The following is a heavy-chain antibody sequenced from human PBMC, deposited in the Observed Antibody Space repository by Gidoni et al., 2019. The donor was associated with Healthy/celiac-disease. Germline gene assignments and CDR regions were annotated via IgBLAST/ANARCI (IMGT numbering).Heavy chain of an antibody. Sequence: QVQLQQWGAGLLKPSETLSLTCAVYGGCFSGYYWSGIRQPPGKGLAWIGEINHSGSTNYNPSLKSRVPISVDTSKNQFSLKLSSVTAADTAVYYCARLRDGYFDLWGRGTLVTVSS. CDR1: GGCFSGYY. J-gene: IGHJ2*01. CDR3: ARLRDGYFDL. CDR2: INHSGST. V-gene: IGHV4-34*01.